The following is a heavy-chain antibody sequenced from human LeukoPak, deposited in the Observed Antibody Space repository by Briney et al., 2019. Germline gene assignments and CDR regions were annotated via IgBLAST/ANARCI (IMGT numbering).Heavy chain of an antibody. D-gene: IGHD6-19*01. Sequence: SETLSLTCAVYGESLSKYYWTWIRQSPGKGLEWIGEINHRGSTNLNPSLKSRVTISVDTSKNQLSLRLTSVTAADTAVYYCARKGSGWHTLEYWGQGTLVTVSS. J-gene: IGHJ4*02. CDR3: ARKGSGWHTLEY. V-gene: IGHV4-34*01. CDR2: INHRGST. CDR1: GESLSKYY.